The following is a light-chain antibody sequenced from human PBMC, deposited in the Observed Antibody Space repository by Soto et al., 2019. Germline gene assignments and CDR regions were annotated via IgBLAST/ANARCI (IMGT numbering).Light chain of an antibody. J-gene: IGKJ4*01. V-gene: IGKV3-11*01. Sequence: EIVLTQSPATLSLSQGERATLSSRASQSVSSYLAWYQQIPGQAPMRLIYDASNRATGIPARFSGSGSGTDFTLTISSRQPEDGDVFYFQQRSYSALTFVGGTKVEIK. CDR3: QQRSYSALT. CDR1: QSVSSY. CDR2: DAS.